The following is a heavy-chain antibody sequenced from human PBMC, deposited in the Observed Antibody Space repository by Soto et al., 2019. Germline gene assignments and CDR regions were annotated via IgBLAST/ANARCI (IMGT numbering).Heavy chain of an antibody. CDR1: GGSITGSSY. J-gene: IGHJ4*02. Sequence: QVQLQESGPGLMKPSETLSLTCTVSGGSITGSSYWSWIRQPAGKGLEWIGRFSLSGTTNYNPSLRSRVTMSADVSKNQFSLRLTSVTAADTALSYCARGMTPPGAPAWYYFDSWGQGTLVTVSS. CDR3: ARGMTPPGAPAWYYFDS. D-gene: IGHD2-8*02. V-gene: IGHV4-4*07. CDR2: FSLSGTT.